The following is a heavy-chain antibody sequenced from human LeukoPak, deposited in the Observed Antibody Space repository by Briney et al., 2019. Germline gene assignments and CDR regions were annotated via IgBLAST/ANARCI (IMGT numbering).Heavy chain of an antibody. CDR1: GGTFSSYA. V-gene: IGHV1-69*04. J-gene: IGHJ4*02. CDR3: ARGRRLGELLPAY. CDR2: IIPILGIA. Sequence: SVKVSCKASGGTFSSYAISWVRQAPGQGLEWMGRIIPILGIANYAQKFQGRVTITADKSTSTAYMELSSLRSEDTAVYYCARGRRLGELLPAYGGQGPLVTASS. D-gene: IGHD3-10*01.